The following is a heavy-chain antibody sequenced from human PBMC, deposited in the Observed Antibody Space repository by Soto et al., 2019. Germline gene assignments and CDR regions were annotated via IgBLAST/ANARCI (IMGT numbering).Heavy chain of an antibody. D-gene: IGHD1-1*01. CDR1: GASISGFY. V-gene: IGHV4-4*07. CDR2: VYATGTT. J-gene: IGHJ5*02. CDR3: VRDGTKTLRDWFDP. Sequence: SETLSLTCTVSGASISGFYWSWIRKSAGKGLEWIGRVYATGTTDYNPSLKSRVMMSVDTSKKQFSLKLRSVTAADTAVYYCVRDGTKTLRDWFDPWGQGISVTVSS.